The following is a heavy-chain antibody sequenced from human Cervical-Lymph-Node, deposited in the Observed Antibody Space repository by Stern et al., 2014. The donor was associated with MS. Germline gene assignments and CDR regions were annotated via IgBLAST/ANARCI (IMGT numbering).Heavy chain of an antibody. Sequence: QLQMKESGPGLVKPSENLSLTCTVSGGSVSSDAYYWSWIRQAPGKGLEWIGYIYHSGRSSYKPSLKSRVNIAVDTSKRKLSKRLTAVTAADSAVYYCGKQVREWGRGSLVTVSS. CDR2: IYHSGRS. J-gene: IGHJ4*02. CDR1: GGSVSSDAYY. V-gene: IGHV4-61*08. CDR3: GKQVRE.